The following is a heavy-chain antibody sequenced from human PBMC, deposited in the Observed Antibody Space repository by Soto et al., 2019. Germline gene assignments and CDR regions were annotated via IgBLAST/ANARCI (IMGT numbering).Heavy chain of an antibody. V-gene: IGHV4-39*01. CDR3: ARGGRDYYYYYYMDV. CDR2: IYYSGST. D-gene: IGHD2-15*01. CDR1: GGSISSSSYY. Sequence: PSETLSLTCTVSGGSISSSSYYWGWIRQPPGKGLEWIGSIYYSGSTYYNPSLKSRVTISVDTSKNQFSLKLSSVTAADTAVYYCARGGRDYYYYYYMDVWGKGTTVTVSS. J-gene: IGHJ6*03.